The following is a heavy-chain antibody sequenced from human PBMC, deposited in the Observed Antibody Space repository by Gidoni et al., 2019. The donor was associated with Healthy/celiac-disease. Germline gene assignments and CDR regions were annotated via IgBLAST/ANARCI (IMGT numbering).Heavy chain of an antibody. CDR1: GFTFSRYS. J-gene: IGHJ4*02. V-gene: IGHV3-48*02. CDR2: ISSSSSTI. CDR3: ARPLGGGIVELDY. D-gene: IGHD2-21*01. Sequence: EVQLVESGGGLVQPGGSLRLSCAASGFTFSRYSMIWVRQAPGKGLEWVSYISSSSSTIYYADSVKGRFTISRDNAKNSLYLQMNSLRDEDTAVYYCARPLGGGIVELDYWGQGTLVTVSS.